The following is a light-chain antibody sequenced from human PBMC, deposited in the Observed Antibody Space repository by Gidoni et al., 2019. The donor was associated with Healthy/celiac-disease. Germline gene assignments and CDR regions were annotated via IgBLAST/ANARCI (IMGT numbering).Light chain of an antibody. CDR3: AAWDDSLSGSWV. CDR1: SSNSGSNY. CDR2: RNN. V-gene: IGLV1-47*01. J-gene: IGLJ3*02. Sequence: QSVLTQPPSASGTTGQRVTISCLGSSSNSGSNYVYWYQQLPGTAPNLLIYRNNQRPSGVPDRFSGSKSGTSASLAISGLRSEDEADYYCAAWDDSLSGSWVFGGGTKLTVL.